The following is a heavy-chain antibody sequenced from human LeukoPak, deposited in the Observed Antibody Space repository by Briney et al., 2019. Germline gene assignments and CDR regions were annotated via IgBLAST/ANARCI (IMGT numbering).Heavy chain of an antibody. J-gene: IGHJ4*02. Sequence: ASVKVSCKASGYTFTSYGISWVRQAPGQGLEWMGWISAYNGNTNYAQQLQGRDTMTTDTSTSTAYMELRSLRSDDTAVYYCARSSILTGYCSGGSCYSAFDYWGQGTLVTVSS. CDR3: ARSSILTGYCSGGSCYSAFDY. CDR2: ISAYNGNT. V-gene: IGHV1-18*01. CDR1: GYTFTSYG. D-gene: IGHD2-15*01.